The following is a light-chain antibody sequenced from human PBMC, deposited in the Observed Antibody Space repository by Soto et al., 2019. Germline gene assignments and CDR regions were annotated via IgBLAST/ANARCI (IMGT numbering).Light chain of an antibody. V-gene: IGKV3-15*01. J-gene: IGKJ1*01. CDR2: GAS. Sequence: EVMMKQSPATLSVSPGGRATLSCRASQSISDTLAWYQQKPGQAPRLLIYGASKRATGFPARFSGSGSGTDFTLTISSLQSEDFAVYYCQQYNNWPGTFGQGTKVDIK. CDR3: QQYNNWPGT. CDR1: QSISDT.